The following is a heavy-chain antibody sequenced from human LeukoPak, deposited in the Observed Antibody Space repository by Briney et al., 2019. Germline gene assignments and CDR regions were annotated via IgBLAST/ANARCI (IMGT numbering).Heavy chain of an antibody. Sequence: ASVKVSCKASGYTFTGYYMHWVRQAPGQGLEWMGWINPNSGGTNYAQKFQGRVTMTRDTSISTAYMELSGLRSDDTAVYYCASYCSGGSCYFPSFDYWGQGTLVTVSS. J-gene: IGHJ4*02. CDR2: INPNSGGT. CDR3: ASYCSGGSCYFPSFDY. D-gene: IGHD2-15*01. CDR1: GYTFTGYY. V-gene: IGHV1-2*02.